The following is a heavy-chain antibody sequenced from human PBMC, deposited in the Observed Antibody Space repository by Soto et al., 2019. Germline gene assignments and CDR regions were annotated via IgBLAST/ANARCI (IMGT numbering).Heavy chain of an antibody. CDR3: ARTSRFDY. Sequence: QVQLQQWGAGLLKPSETLSLTCAVYGGSFSRYYWSWIRQPPGKGLEWIGEINHSGSTNYNPSLKGRVTISVYTSKNQFSLKLSSVTAADTAVYYCARTSRFDYWGQGTLVTVSS. CDR2: INHSGST. V-gene: IGHV4-34*01. D-gene: IGHD6-6*01. J-gene: IGHJ4*02. CDR1: GGSFSRYY.